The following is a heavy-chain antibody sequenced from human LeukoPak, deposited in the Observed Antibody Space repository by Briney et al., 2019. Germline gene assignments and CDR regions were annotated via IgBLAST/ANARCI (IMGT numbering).Heavy chain of an antibody. Sequence: PGGSLRLSCAAPGFTFSSYAMSWVRQAPGKGLEWVSAISGSGGSTYYADSVKGRFTISRDNSKNTLYLQMNSLRAEDTAVYYCAKEPFLEWLPPLFDYWGQGTLVTVSS. J-gene: IGHJ4*02. CDR1: GFTFSSYA. V-gene: IGHV3-23*01. CDR2: ISGSGGST. CDR3: AKEPFLEWLPPLFDY. D-gene: IGHD3-3*01.